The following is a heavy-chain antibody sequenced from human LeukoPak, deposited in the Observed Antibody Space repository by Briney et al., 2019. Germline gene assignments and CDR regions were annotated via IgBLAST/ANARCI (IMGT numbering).Heavy chain of an antibody. J-gene: IGHJ4*02. V-gene: IGHV3-33*08. CDR1: GFTFSSSG. Sequence: GRSLRLSCAASGFTFSSSGMHWVRQAPGKGLEWVAVIWYDGSNKYYADSVKGRFTISRDNSKNTLYLQMNSLRAEDTAVYYCARELSMVRGVNDYWGQGTLVTVSS. D-gene: IGHD3-10*01. CDR2: IWYDGSNK. CDR3: ARELSMVRGVNDY.